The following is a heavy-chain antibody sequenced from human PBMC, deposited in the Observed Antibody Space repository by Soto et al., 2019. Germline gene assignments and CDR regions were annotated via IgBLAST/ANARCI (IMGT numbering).Heavy chain of an antibody. CDR1: GFTFSTYG. Sequence: GSLRLSCAASGFTFSTYGMHWVRQAPGKGLEWVAVISYDGNNKYYADSVKGRFTISRDNSKNTLYLQMNSLRPEDTAVYYCAKVSAQLVHYFYFHYMDVWGQGTTVTVSS. V-gene: IGHV3-30*18. D-gene: IGHD6-6*01. J-gene: IGHJ6*03. CDR3: AKVSAQLVHYFYFHYMDV. CDR2: ISYDGNNK.